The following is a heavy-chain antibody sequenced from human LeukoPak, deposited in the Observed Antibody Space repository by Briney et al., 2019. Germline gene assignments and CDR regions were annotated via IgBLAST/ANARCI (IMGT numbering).Heavy chain of an antibody. CDR3: AKDQAGYQLRPYYGMDV. V-gene: IGHV3-23*01. J-gene: IGHJ6*02. D-gene: IGHD2-2*01. Sequence: GGSLRLSCAASGFTFSSDAMSWVRQAPGHGVGTVSAISGSGGSTYYAHSVKSRFTISRDNSKNTLYLQMNSLRAEDTAVYYCAKDQAGYQLRPYYGMDVWGQGTTVTVSS. CDR1: GFTFSSDA. CDR2: ISGSGGST.